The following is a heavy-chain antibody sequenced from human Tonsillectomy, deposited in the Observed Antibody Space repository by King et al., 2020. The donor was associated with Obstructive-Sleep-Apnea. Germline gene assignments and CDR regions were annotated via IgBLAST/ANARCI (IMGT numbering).Heavy chain of an antibody. J-gene: IGHJ4*02. Sequence: EVQLVQSGPEVNKPGDSLRISCKGSGYTFTTYWISWVRQMPGKGLEWMGRIDPSDSYTKYSPSFQGHVTISADKSIATAYLQWSSLKASDTAMYYCATSNVGSFNYWGQGTLVTVSP. CDR3: ATSNVGSFNY. CDR2: IDPSDSYT. D-gene: IGHD1-26*01. V-gene: IGHV5-10-1*01. CDR1: GYTFTTYW.